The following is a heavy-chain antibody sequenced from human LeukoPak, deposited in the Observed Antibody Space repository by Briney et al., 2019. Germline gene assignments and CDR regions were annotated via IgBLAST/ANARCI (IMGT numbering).Heavy chain of an antibody. D-gene: IGHD1-1*01. J-gene: IGHJ4*02. V-gene: IGHV3-11*04. CDR1: GFTFSDYY. Sequence: PGGSLRLSCAASGFTFSDYYMSWIRQAPGKGPEWVSYISSSGSTIYYADSVKGRFTISRDNAKNSLYLQMNSLRAEDTAVYYCARDIVANWNDLYYFDYWGQGTLVTVSS. CDR3: ARDIVANWNDLYYFDY. CDR2: ISSSGSTI.